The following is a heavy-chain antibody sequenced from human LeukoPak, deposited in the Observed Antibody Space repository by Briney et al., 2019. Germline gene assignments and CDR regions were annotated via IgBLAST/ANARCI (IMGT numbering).Heavy chain of an antibody. CDR3: AGFGAGYCSGGSCSNFDY. Sequence: ASVKVSCKASGYTFTSYGISWVRQAPGQGLEWMGWISAYSGNTNYAQKLQGRVTMTTDTSTSTAYMELRSLRSDDTAVYYCAGFGAGYCSGGSCSNFDYWGQGTLVTVSS. CDR1: GYTFTSYG. J-gene: IGHJ4*02. CDR2: ISAYSGNT. V-gene: IGHV1-18*01. D-gene: IGHD2-15*01.